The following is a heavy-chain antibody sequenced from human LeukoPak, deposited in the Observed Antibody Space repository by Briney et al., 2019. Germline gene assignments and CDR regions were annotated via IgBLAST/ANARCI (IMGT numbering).Heavy chain of an antibody. V-gene: IGHV4-39*07. CDR3: ARESVVPAAIGYFDY. CDR2: IYYSGST. J-gene: IGHJ4*02. Sequence: KPSETQSLTCTVSDGSISSSSYYWGWIRQPPGKGLEWIGSIYYSGSTYYNPSLKSRVTISVDTSKNQFSLKLSSVTAADTAVYYCARESVVPAAIGYFDYWGQGTLVTVSS. D-gene: IGHD2-2*02. CDR1: DGSISSSSYY.